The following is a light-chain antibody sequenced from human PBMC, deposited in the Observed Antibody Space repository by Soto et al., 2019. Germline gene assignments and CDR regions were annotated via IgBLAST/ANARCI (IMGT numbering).Light chain of an antibody. CDR1: SSNIGNNY. CDR2: ENN. Sequence: QSALTQPPSVSAAPGQTVTISCSGSSSNIGNNYVSSYQHLPGTAPKLLIYENNKRPSGIPDRFSGSKSGTSATLGITGLQTGDEADYYCGTWDRGLSAGAFGGGTKLTVL. J-gene: IGLJ2*01. CDR3: GTWDRGLSAGA. V-gene: IGLV1-51*02.